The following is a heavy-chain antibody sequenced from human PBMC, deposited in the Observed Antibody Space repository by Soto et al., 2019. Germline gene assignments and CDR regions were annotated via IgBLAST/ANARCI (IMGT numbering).Heavy chain of an antibody. V-gene: IGHV5-10-1*01. J-gene: IGHJ6*04. D-gene: IGHD6-13*01. CDR2: IDPSDSYT. Sequence: GESLKISCKGSGYSFTSYWISWVRQMPGKGLEWMGRIDPSDSYTNYSPSFQGHVTISADKSISTAYLQWSSLKASDTAMYYCARHIRSRSWYHADYYGMDVWGKGTTVTVSS. CDR3: ARHIRSRSWYHADYYGMDV. CDR1: GYSFTSYW.